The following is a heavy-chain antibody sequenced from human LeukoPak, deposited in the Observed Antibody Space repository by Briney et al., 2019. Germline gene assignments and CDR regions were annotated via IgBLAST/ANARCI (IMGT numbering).Heavy chain of an antibody. Sequence: SETLSLTCTVSGGSISGDHWNWIRQPPGKGLEWIGYISYSGNTDYNPSLKSRVTISVDTSKNQLSLKMGSVTAADTAVYYCARAGGDITSSQDLDFWGQGTLVTVSS. J-gene: IGHJ4*02. CDR3: ARAGGDITSSQDLDF. V-gene: IGHV4-59*01. D-gene: IGHD2-15*01. CDR1: GGSISGDH. CDR2: ISYSGNT.